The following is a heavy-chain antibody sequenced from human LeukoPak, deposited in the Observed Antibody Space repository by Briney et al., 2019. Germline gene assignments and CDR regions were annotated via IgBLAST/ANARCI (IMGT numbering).Heavy chain of an antibody. CDR3: AGCSTVTTYYYSYYMDI. V-gene: IGHV3-21*01. J-gene: IGHJ6*03. D-gene: IGHD4-17*01. Sequence: GGSLRLSCAASGFTFSSYSMNWVRQAPGKGLEWVSSISSSSSYIYYADSVKGRFTISRDNAKNSLYLQMNSLRAEDTAVYYCAGCSTVTTYYYSYYMDIWGKGTTVTVSS. CDR1: GFTFSSYS. CDR2: ISSSSSYI.